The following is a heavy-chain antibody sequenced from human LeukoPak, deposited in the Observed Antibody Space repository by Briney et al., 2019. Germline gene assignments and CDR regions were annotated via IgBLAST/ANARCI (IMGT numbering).Heavy chain of an antibody. Sequence: GGSLRLSCAASGFTFSSYWMSWVRQAPGKGLEWVANIKQDGSEKYYVDSVKGRFTISRDNAKNSLYLQMNSLRAEDTAVYYCAREDIGGSWNQGDAFDIWGQGTMVTVSS. CDR3: AREDIGGSWNQGDAFDI. V-gene: IGHV3-7*01. CDR1: GFTFSSYW. CDR2: IKQDGSEK. D-gene: IGHD2-15*01. J-gene: IGHJ3*02.